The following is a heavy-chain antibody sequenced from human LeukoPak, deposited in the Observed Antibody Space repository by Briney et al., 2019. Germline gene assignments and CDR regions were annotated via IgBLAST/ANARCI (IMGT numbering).Heavy chain of an antibody. V-gene: IGHV1-2*06. D-gene: IGHD6-25*01. CDR2: INPKTGAA. J-gene: IGHJ4*02. Sequence: ASVKVSCKASGYTFTDNYIYWVRQAPGQGLEWMGRINPKTGAANSAQKFQGRVTMTRDTSISTAYMELSRLKSDDTAVYYCARDGSGIAYGGQGTLVTVSS. CDR3: ARDGSGIAY. CDR1: GYTFTDNY.